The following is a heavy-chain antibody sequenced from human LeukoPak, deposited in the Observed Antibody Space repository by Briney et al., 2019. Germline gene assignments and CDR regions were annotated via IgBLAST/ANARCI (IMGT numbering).Heavy chain of an antibody. CDR3: ASDLIAVAGLFDAFDI. CDR1: GYTFTSYG. D-gene: IGHD6-19*01. CDR2: ISAYNGNT. Sequence: ASVKVSCKASGYTFTSYGISWVRQAPGQGLEWMGWISAYNGNTNYAQKLQGRVTMTTDTSTSTAYMELRSLRSDDTAVYYCASDLIAVAGLFDAFDIWGQGTMVTVSS. J-gene: IGHJ3*02. V-gene: IGHV1-18*01.